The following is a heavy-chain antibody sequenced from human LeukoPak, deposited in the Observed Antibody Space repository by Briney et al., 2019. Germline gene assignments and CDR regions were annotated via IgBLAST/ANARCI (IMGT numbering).Heavy chain of an antibody. CDR3: AREGSGIGAFDI. CDR1: RFTFSTYG. D-gene: IGHD1-26*01. Sequence: GGTLRLSCAASRFTFSTYGMNWVRQAPGKGLEWVSYISSSGSTIYYADSVKGRFTISRDNAKNSLYLQMNSLRAEDTAVYYCAREGSGIGAFDIWGQGTMVTVSS. J-gene: IGHJ3*02. V-gene: IGHV3-48*04. CDR2: ISSSGSTI.